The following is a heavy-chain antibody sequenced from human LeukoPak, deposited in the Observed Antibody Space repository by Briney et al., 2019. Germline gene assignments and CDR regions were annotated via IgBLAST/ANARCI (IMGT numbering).Heavy chain of an antibody. J-gene: IGHJ4*02. CDR3: SRGGNHDLDY. D-gene: IGHD1-26*01. Sequence: GGSLRLSCAASGFTFSRYWMSWVRQAPGKGLECVANIKEDGSEKYYVDSVKGRFTISRDNAKNSLYLQVNSLRVEDTAIYYCSRGGNHDLDYWGQGTLVTVSS. V-gene: IGHV3-7*01. CDR1: GFTFSRYW. CDR2: IKEDGSEK.